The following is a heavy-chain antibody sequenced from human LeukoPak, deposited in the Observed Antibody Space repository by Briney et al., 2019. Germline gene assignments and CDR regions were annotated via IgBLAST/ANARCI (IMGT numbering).Heavy chain of an antibody. CDR2: ISSSSSFM. V-gene: IGHV3-21*01. CDR3: VRVDHSLRKTYFDY. Sequence: GGSLRLSCAPSGFTFSTYSLNWVRQAPGQGLEWVSSISSSSSFMYYADSVEGRFTISRDNAKNALYLQMNSLRSEDTAVYYCVRVDHSLRKTYFDYWGQGTLVTVSS. D-gene: IGHD2-21*01. J-gene: IGHJ4*02. CDR1: GFTFSTYS.